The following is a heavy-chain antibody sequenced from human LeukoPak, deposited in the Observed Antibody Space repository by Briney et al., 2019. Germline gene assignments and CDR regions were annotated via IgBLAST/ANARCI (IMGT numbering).Heavy chain of an antibody. D-gene: IGHD3-10*01. Sequence: GGSLRLSCAASGFTFSNYAMSWVRQAPGKGLEWVSVISGSGGITYYADSVEGRFTISRDNSKNTLYLQMNSLRAEDTALYYCASVPETMTMVRKVLYYFDYWGQGTLVTVSS. CDR1: GFTFSNYA. J-gene: IGHJ4*02. V-gene: IGHV3-23*01. CDR2: ISGSGGIT. CDR3: ASVPETMTMVRKVLYYFDY.